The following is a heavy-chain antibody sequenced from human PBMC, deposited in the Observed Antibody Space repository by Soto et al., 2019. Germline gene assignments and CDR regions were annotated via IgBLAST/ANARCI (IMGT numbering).Heavy chain of an antibody. CDR2: ISSSSSPI. Sequence: EEQLVESGGGLVQPGGSLRLACAVSGFDFGTYSMNWVRQAPGKGLEWISYISSSSSPIYYADSVKGRFTISRDADKNSVYLQMNSLRNEDTAVYYCARDGGGESVGSVYSYYDGMYVWGQGTTVTVSS. J-gene: IGHJ6*02. CDR3: ARDGGGESVGSVYSYYDGMYV. D-gene: IGHD3-16*01. CDR1: GFDFGTYS. V-gene: IGHV3-48*02.